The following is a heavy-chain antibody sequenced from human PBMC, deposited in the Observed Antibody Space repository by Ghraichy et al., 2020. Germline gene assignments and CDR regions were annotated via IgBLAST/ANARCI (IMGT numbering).Heavy chain of an antibody. CDR1: GYSISSDYF. D-gene: IGHD4-11*01. Sequence: ETLSLPCAVSGYSISSDYFWGWIRQPPGKGLEWIGSISQSGSTYYNPSLKTRVTISVDTSKNQFSLKLTSVTAADTAVYYCARVKATVNIYYYYYYMDVWGKGTTVIVSS. V-gene: IGHV4-38-2*01. CDR2: ISQSGST. J-gene: IGHJ6*03. CDR3: ARVKATVNIYYYYYYMDV.